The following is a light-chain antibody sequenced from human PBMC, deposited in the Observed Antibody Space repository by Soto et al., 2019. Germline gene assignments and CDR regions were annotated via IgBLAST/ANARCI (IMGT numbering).Light chain of an antibody. CDR1: QSVLYSSNNKNY. J-gene: IGKJ1*01. V-gene: IGKV4-1*01. CDR2: WAS. Sequence: DIVMTQSPDSLAVSLGERATINCRSSQSVLYSSNNKNYLAWYQQKPGQPPKLFLDWASTRESGVPDRFIGGGSGTEFTLTISSLHAEDVAVYYCQQFFHAPTFGQGTKVDI. CDR3: QQFFHAPT.